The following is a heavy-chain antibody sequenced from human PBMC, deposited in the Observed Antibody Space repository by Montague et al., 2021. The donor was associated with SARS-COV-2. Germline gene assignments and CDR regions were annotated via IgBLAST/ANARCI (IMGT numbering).Heavy chain of an antibody. J-gene: IGHJ6*02. Sequence: SETLSLTCTVSGGSISSGSYYWSWIRQPPGKGLEWIGYIYYSGSTNYNPSLKSRVTISVDTSKNQFSLKLSSVTAADTAVYYCARYTRQIRLIVFDYGMDVWGQGTTVTVSS. V-gene: IGHV4-61*01. CDR1: GGSISSGSYY. D-gene: IGHD5-12*01. CDR3: ARYTRQIRLIVFDYGMDV. CDR2: IYYSGST.